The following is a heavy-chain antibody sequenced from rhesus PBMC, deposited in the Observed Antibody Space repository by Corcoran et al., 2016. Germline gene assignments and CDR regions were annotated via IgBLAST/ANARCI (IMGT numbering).Heavy chain of an antibody. CDR2: IPGSGGNT. Sequence: QLQLQESGPGLVKPSETLSLTCAVSGGSISSNHWSWIRQPTGKGLEWIGRIPGSGGNTDYNPSLKSRVTISTDTSNNQFSLKLTSVTAADTAIYYCARGRGYSNSIDYWGQGVLVSVSS. D-gene: IGHD5-36*01. J-gene: IGHJ4*01. CDR3: ARGRGYSNSIDY. CDR1: GGSISSNH. V-gene: IGHV4-173*01.